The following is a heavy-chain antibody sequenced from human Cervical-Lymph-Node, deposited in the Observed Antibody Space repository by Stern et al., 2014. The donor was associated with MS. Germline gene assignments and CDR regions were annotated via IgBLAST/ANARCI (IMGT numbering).Heavy chain of an antibody. CDR2: ITKVGST. CDR1: GFTVSRDY. J-gene: IGHJ4*02. V-gene: IGHV3-53*01. Sequence: EVQLEESGGGVIQPGRSLRLSCTASGFTVSRDYMTWVRQAPGQGLACVSLITKVGSTFYADSVKGRFTISRDDSKNTVYLHMTSLRAEDTAMYYCARDTSSPERSDWWGQGTLVTVSS. CDR3: ARDTSSPERSDW. D-gene: IGHD1-1*01.